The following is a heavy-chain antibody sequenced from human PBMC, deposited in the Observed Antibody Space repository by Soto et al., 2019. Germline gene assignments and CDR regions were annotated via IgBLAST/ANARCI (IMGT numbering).Heavy chain of an antibody. J-gene: IGHJ4*01. CDR3: TTDSYMTNIIVRFDY. CDR2: VKSKTDGGTT. D-gene: IGHD4-17*01. Sequence: GGSLRLSCAASGFTFSSYAMNWVRQAPGKGLEWVGRVKSKTDGGTTDFAAPVKGRFAISRDDSKNMVYLEMSSLKTEDTAIYYCTTDSYMTNIIVRFDYWGHGTLVTVSS. V-gene: IGHV3-15*07. CDR1: GFTFSSYA.